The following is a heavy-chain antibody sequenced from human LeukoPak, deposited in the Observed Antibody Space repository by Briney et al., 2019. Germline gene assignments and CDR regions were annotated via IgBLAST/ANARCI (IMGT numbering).Heavy chain of an antibody. V-gene: IGHV4-59*01. CDR3: ARDGHYDILTGYDY. Sequence: PSETLSLTCTVSGGSISSYYWSWIRQPPGKGLEWIGYIYYSGSTNYNPSLKSRVTISVDTSKNQFSLKLSSVIAADTAVYYCARDGHYDILTGYDYWGQGTLVTVSS. CDR2: IYYSGST. J-gene: IGHJ4*02. CDR1: GGSISSYY. D-gene: IGHD3-9*01.